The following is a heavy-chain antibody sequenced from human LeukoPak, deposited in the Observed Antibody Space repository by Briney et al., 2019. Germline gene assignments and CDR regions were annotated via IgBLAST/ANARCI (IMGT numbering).Heavy chain of an antibody. V-gene: IGHV1-46*01. D-gene: IGHD3-10*01. Sequence: ASVKVSCKASGYTFTSYYMHWVRQAPGQGLEWMGIINPSGGSTSYAQKFQGRVTMTRDTSTSTVYMELSSLRSEDTAVYYCARDGVRGVIAAGHYYGMDVWGKGTTVTVSS. CDR2: INPSGGST. J-gene: IGHJ6*04. CDR3: ARDGVRGVIAAGHYYGMDV. CDR1: GYTFTSYY.